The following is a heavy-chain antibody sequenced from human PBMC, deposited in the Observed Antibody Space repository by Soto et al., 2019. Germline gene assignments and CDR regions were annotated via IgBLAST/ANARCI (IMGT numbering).Heavy chain of an antibody. J-gene: IGHJ4*02. CDR1: GGSFSGYY. CDR3: ARARKKMYYFDY. CDR2: INHSGST. Sequence: QVQLQQWGAGLLKPSETLSLTCAVYGGSFSGYYWSWIRQPPGKGLEWIGEINHSGSTNYNPSLKSRVTISVDTSKNQFSLKLSSVTAADTAVYYCARARKKMYYFDYWGQGTLVTVSS. V-gene: IGHV4-34*01.